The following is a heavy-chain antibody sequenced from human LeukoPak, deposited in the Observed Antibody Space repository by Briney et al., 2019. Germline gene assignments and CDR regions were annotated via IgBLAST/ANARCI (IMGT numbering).Heavy chain of an antibody. J-gene: IGHJ3*02. CDR3: ANTRPYADDAFDI. CDR1: GGSISSGGYY. V-gene: IGHV4-31*03. D-gene: IGHD1-1*01. CDR2: IYYSGST. Sequence: SETLSLTCTVPGGSISSGGYYWSWIRQHPGKGLEWIGYIYYSGSTYYNPSLKSRVTISVDTSKNQFSLKLSSVTAADTAVYYCANTRPYADDAFDIWGQGTMVTVSS.